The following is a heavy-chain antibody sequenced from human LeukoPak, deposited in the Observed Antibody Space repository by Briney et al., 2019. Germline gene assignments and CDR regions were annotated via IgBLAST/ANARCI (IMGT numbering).Heavy chain of an antibody. D-gene: IGHD2-15*01. CDR3: ARVYYCSGGSCYFFDY. J-gene: IGHJ4*02. CDR1: GGSISSSSYY. Sequence: SETLSLTCTVSGGSISSSSYYWGWIRQPPGKGLEWIGSIYYSGSTYYNPSLKSRVTISVDTSKNQFSLKLSSVTAADTAVYYCARVYYCSGGSCYFFDYWGQGTLVTVSS. CDR2: IYYSGST. V-gene: IGHV4-39*07.